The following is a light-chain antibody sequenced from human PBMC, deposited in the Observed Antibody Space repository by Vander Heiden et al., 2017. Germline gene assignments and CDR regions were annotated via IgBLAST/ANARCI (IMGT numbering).Light chain of an antibody. CDR3: QQDKNWRLT. CDR1: QSVSSN. V-gene: IGKV3-15*01. CDR2: GAS. J-gene: IGKJ4*01. Sequence: EIVMTQSPATLSVSPGERATLSCRASQSVSSNLAWYQQKPGQAPRLLIYGASTRATGIPARLSGSGSGTEFTLTISILQSEDFAVYYCQQDKNWRLTFGGGTKVEIK.